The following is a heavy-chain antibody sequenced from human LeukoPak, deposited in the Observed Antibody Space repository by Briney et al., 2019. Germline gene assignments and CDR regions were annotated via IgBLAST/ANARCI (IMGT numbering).Heavy chain of an antibody. V-gene: IGHV1-46*03. Sequence: ASVKVSCKASGYTLTSYYMHWVRQAPGQGLEWMGIINPSGGSTSYAQKFQGRVTMTRDTSTSTVYMGLSSLRSEDTAVYYCARIAARREYYFDYWGQGTLVTVSS. CDR2: INPSGGST. CDR3: ARIAARREYYFDY. J-gene: IGHJ4*02. D-gene: IGHD6-6*01. CDR1: GYTLTSYY.